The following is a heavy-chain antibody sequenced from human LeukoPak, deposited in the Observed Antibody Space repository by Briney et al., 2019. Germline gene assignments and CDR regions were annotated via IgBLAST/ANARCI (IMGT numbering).Heavy chain of an antibody. V-gene: IGHV3-43*01. Sequence: RSGGSLRLSCAASGFTFDDYTMHWVRQAPGKGLEWVSLISWDGGSTYYADSVKGRFTISRDNSKNSLYLQTNSLRTEDTALYYCATTVAGYYFDYWGQGTLVTVSS. CDR3: ATTVAGYYFDY. J-gene: IGHJ4*02. CDR2: ISWDGGST. CDR1: GFTFDDYT. D-gene: IGHD6-19*01.